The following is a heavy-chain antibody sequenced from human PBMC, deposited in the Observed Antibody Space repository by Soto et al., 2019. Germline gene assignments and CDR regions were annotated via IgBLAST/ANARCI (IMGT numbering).Heavy chain of an antibody. Sequence: ASVKVSCKASGYTFTSYYMHWVRQAPGQGLEWMGIINPSGGSTSYAQKFQGRVTMTRDTSTSTVYMELSSLRSEDTAVYYCARDPAPHSSSWPNFDHWGQGTLVTVSS. J-gene: IGHJ4*02. CDR3: ARDPAPHSSSWPNFDH. CDR2: INPSGGST. V-gene: IGHV1-46*03. D-gene: IGHD6-13*01. CDR1: GYTFTSYY.